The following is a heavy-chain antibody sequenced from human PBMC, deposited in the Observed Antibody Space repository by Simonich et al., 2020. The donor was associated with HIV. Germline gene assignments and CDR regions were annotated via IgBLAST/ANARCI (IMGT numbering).Heavy chain of an antibody. D-gene: IGHD4-17*01. J-gene: IGHJ2*01. CDR1: GGTFSSYA. CDR2: NIPSFGTA. Sequence: QVQLVQSGAEVRKPGSSVKVSCKASGGTFSSYAISWVRQAPGQGLEWMGGNIPSFGTATDYSQKFQGRVTITADKSTRIAYMELTSLRSEDTAVYYCARDRRSMTTVAYSWYFDLWGRGTLVTVSS. CDR3: ARDRRSMTTVAYSWYFDL. V-gene: IGHV1-69*13.